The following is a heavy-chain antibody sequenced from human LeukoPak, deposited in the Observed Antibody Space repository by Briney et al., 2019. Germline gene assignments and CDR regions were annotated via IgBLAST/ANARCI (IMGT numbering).Heavy chain of an antibody. D-gene: IGHD6-6*01. CDR2: IDPSDSYT. Sequence: GESLKISCQGSGYSFTSYWISWVRQMPGKGLEWMGRIDPSDSYTNYSPSFQGQVTISADKSISTAYLQWSSLKASDTAMYYCAREGTPHRKYSPFFYYYGMDVWGQGTTVTVSS. CDR3: AREGTPHRKYSPFFYYYGMDV. CDR1: GYSFTSYW. V-gene: IGHV5-10-1*04. J-gene: IGHJ6*02.